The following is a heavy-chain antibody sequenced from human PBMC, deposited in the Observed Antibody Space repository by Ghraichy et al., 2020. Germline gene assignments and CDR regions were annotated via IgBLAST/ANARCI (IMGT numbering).Heavy chain of an antibody. CDR1: GFSLSTSGVG. CDR2: IYWDDDK. J-gene: IGHJ4*02. CDR3: AHMGGEGRYYDSSGPIALRFDY. Sequence: SGPTLVKPTQTLTLTCTFSGFSLSTSGVGVGWIRQPPGKALEWLALIYWDDDKRYSPSLKSRLTITKDTSKNQVVLTMTNMDPVDTATYYCAHMGGEGRYYDSSGPIALRFDYWGQGTLVTVSS. V-gene: IGHV2-5*02. D-gene: IGHD3-22*01.